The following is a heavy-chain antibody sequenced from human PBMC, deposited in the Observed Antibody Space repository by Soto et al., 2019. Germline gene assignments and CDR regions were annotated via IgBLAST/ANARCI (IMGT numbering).Heavy chain of an antibody. D-gene: IGHD3-10*01. Sequence: GGSLRLSCAASGFTFSSYAMSWVRQAPGKGLEWVSAISGSGGSTYYADSVKGRFTISRDNSKNTLYLQMNSLRAEDTAVYYCAKDRGYGSGSETRLRGLPVNYGMDVWGQGTTVTVSS. CDR3: AKDRGYGSGSETRLRGLPVNYGMDV. CDR2: ISGSGGST. CDR1: GFTFSSYA. J-gene: IGHJ6*02. V-gene: IGHV3-23*01.